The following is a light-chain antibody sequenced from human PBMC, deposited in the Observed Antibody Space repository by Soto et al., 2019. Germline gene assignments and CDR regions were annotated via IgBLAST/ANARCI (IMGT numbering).Light chain of an antibody. J-gene: IGLJ3*02. CDR2: EVS. CDR3: SSFTSLNTWV. CDR1: SSDVGGYNY. Sequence: QSALTQPASVSGSPGQSITISCTGTSSDVGGYNYVSWYQQHPGKAPKLMIYEVSNRPSGVSNRFSGSKSGNTASLTISGLQAEDEADSYRSSFTSLNTWVFGGGTQLTVL. V-gene: IGLV2-14*01.